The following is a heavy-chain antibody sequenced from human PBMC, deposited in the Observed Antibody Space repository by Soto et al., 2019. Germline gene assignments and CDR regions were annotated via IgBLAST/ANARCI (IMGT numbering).Heavy chain of an antibody. CDR1: GSTLSNYA. V-gene: IGHV3-23*01. J-gene: IGHJ4*02. Sequence: EVHLRESGGDLVQPGGSLRLSCAASGSTLSNYAMSWVRQAPGKGLDWVSGISGSAASTFYADSVKGRFTISRDNSKNTRYLQMNSLRAEDTAVYYCAKWTGRYCSGGRCYLDDPFDYWGQGTLVTVSS. CDR3: AKWTGRYCSGGRCYLDDPFDY. CDR2: ISGSAAST. D-gene: IGHD2-15*01.